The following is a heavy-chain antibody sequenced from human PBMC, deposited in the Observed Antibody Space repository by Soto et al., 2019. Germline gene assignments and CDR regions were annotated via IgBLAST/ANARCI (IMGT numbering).Heavy chain of an antibody. J-gene: IGHJ4*02. CDR3: AKDLGSWYALYYFDY. V-gene: IGHV3-23*01. Sequence: HPGGSLRLSCAASGFTFSSYAMSWVRQAPGKGLEWVSAISGSGGSTYYADSVKGRFTISRDNSKNTLYLQMNGLRAEDTAVYYCAKDLGSWYALYYFDYWGQGTLVTVSS. D-gene: IGHD6-13*01. CDR2: ISGSGGST. CDR1: GFTFSSYA.